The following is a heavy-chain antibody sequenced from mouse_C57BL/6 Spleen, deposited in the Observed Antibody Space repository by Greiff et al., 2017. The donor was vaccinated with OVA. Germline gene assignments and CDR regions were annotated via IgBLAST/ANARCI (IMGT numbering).Heavy chain of an antibody. Sequence: DVKLVESGGGLVQPGGSLSLSCAASGFTFTDYYMSWVRQPPGKALEWLGFIRNKANGYTTEYSASVKGRFTISRDNSQSILYLQMNALRAEDSATYYCARSSLYYGNFYYFDYWGQGTTLTVSS. CDR2: IRNKANGYTT. CDR1: GFTFTDYY. V-gene: IGHV7-3*01. CDR3: ARSSLYYGNFYYFDY. J-gene: IGHJ2*01. D-gene: IGHD2-1*01.